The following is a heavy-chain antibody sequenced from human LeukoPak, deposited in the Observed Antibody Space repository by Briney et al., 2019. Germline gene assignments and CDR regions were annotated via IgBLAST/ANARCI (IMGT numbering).Heavy chain of an antibody. CDR3: ARAGGYGLIDY. CDR1: GDSISRSRHF. Sequence: SETLSLTCNVSGDSISRSRHFWAWIRQSPGRGLEWIGYIYNSGSTYYNPSLKSRVTISVDTSKNQFSLKVGSMTAADTAVYYCARAGGYGLIDYWGQGTMVTVSS. D-gene: IGHD5-18*01. CDR2: IYNSGST. V-gene: IGHV4-39*07. J-gene: IGHJ4*02.